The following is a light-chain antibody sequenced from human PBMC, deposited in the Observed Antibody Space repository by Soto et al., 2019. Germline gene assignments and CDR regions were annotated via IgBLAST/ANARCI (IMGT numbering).Light chain of an antibody. CDR1: SSDVGGYNY. Sequence: QSALTQPASVSGSPGQSITISCTGTSSDVGGYNYVSWYQQHPGKAPKLMIYEVSNRPSGVSNRFSGSKSGNTASLTISGLLAEDEADYYCSSYTSSSTQVFGNGTKLTVL. CDR3: SSYTSSSTQV. V-gene: IGLV2-14*01. J-gene: IGLJ1*01. CDR2: EVS.